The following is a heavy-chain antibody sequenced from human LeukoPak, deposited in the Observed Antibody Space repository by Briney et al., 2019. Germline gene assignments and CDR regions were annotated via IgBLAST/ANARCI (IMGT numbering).Heavy chain of an antibody. V-gene: IGHV1-18*01. Sequence: VASVKVSCKASGYDFSTFGISWVRQAPGEGLEWMGWISAYRGKTNFPQRFQGRVTLTTETSTSTAYMELRSLRSDDTAIYYCARDSPFMVPGTGDAFDIWGQGTMVSVSS. D-gene: IGHD6-19*01. CDR1: GYDFSTFG. CDR2: ISAYRGKT. J-gene: IGHJ3*02. CDR3: ARDSPFMVPGTGDAFDI.